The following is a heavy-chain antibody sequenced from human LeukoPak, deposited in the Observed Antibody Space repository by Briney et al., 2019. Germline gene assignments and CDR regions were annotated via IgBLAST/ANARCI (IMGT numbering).Heavy chain of an antibody. Sequence: GGSLRLSCAASGFTFSSYGMHWVRQAPGKGLEWVAVIWYDGSNKYYADSVKGRFTISRDNSKNTLYLQMNSLRAEDTAVYHCARDGCSSTSCYLHFQHWGQGTLVTVSS. V-gene: IGHV3-33*01. J-gene: IGHJ1*01. CDR1: GFTFSSYG. CDR2: IWYDGSNK. CDR3: ARDGCSSTSCYLHFQH. D-gene: IGHD2-2*01.